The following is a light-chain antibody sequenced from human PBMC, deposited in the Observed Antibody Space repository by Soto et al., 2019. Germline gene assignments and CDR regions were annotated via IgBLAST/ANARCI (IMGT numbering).Light chain of an antibody. V-gene: IGLV2-14*01. CDR1: SSDVGGYNF. J-gene: IGLJ2*01. CDR2: DVS. CDR3: SSYTSSSTVV. Sequence: QSALTQSAPVSGTPGQSITISCTGTSSDVGGYNFVSWYQQHPGKAPKLMIYDVSNRPSGVSNRFSGSKSGNTASLTISGLQAEDEADYYCSSYTSSSTVVFGGGTQLTVL.